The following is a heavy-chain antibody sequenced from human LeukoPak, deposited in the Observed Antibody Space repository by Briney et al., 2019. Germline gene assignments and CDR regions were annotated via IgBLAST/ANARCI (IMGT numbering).Heavy chain of an antibody. J-gene: IGHJ4*02. V-gene: IGHV1-69*13. CDR2: IIPIFGTA. CDR3: ALTQGYCSGGSCYFSY. Sequence: ASVKVSCKASGGTFSSYAISWVRQAPGQGLEWMGGIIPIFGTANYAQKFQGRVTITADESTSTAYMELSSLRSGDTAVYYCALTQGYCSGGSCYFSYWGQGTLVTVSS. CDR1: GGTFSSYA. D-gene: IGHD2-15*01.